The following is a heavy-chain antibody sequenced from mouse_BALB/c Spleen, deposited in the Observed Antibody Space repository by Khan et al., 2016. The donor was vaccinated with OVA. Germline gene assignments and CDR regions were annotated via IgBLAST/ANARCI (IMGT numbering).Heavy chain of an antibody. J-gene: IGHJ3*01. V-gene: IGHV5-6*01. CDR1: GFTFSTYG. D-gene: IGHD1-1*01. CDR3: ASHLAGAFAY. Sequence: EVELVESGGDLVKPGGSLRLSCAASGFTFSTYGMSWVRQFPDKRLEWVATINSDGYYTYYPDTVKGRFTSSRNNTENTLYMQMSSLKYEDIYIYDCASHLAGAFAYWGQGTLVTVST. CDR2: INSDGYYT.